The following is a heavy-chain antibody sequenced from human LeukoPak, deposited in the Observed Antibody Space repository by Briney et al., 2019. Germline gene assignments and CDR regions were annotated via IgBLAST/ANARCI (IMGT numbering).Heavy chain of an antibody. CDR1: GGSISSSSYY. V-gene: IGHV4-39*07. J-gene: IGHJ6*02. CDR2: IYYSGST. Sequence: PSETLSLTCTVSGGSISSSSYYWGWIRQPPGKGLEWIGSIYYSGSTYYNPSLKSRVTISVDTSKNQFSLKLSSVTAADTAVYYCARGNGDAHNGYYYGMDVWGQGTTVTVSS. D-gene: IGHD4-17*01. CDR3: ARGNGDAHNGYYYGMDV.